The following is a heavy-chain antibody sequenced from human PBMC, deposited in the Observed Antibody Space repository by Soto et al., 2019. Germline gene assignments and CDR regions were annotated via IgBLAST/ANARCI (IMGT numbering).Heavy chain of an antibody. V-gene: IGHV3-9*01. J-gene: IGHJ4*02. CDR1: GFTFDDYA. Sequence: LRLSCAASGFTFDDYAMHWVRQAPGKGLEWVSGISWNSGSIGYADSVKGRFTISRDNAKNSLYLQMNSLRAEDTALYYCAKDLYQGYFDYWGQGTLVTVSS. CDR3: AKDLYQGYFDY. D-gene: IGHD2-2*02. CDR2: ISWNSGSI.